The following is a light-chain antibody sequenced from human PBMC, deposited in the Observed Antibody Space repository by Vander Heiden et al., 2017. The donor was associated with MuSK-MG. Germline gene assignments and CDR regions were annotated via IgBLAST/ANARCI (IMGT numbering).Light chain of an antibody. CDR2: DDS. V-gene: IGLV3-21*02. CDR1: HIGSKS. J-gene: IGLJ2*01. CDR3: QVWDSSSDPVV. Sequence: SYVLPQPPSVSVAPGQTARITCGGNHIGSKSVHWYQQKTGQAPVLVVYDDSDRPSGIPERFSGSNSGNTATLTISRVEAGDEADYYCQVWDSSSDPVVFGGGTKLTVL.